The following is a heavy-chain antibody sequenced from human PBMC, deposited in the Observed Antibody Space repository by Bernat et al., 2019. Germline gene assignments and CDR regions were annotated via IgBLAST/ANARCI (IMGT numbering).Heavy chain of an antibody. CDR2: ISYDGSNK. V-gene: IGHV3-30*03. CDR1: GFTFSNYG. CDR3: ARSSPIYYSYYGMDV. Sequence: QVQLVESGGGVVQPGRSLRLSCAASGFTFSNYGMHWVRQAPGKGLEWVAVISYDGSNKYYADSVKGRFTISRDNSKNTLYLQVNSLRAEDTAVYYCARSSPIYYSYYGMDVWGQGTTVTVS. J-gene: IGHJ6*02.